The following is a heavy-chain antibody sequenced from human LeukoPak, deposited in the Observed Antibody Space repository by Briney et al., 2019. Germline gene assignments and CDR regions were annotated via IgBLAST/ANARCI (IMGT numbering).Heavy chain of an antibody. CDR1: GFTFSSYS. CDR2: ISSSSSYI. J-gene: IGHJ5*02. Sequence: GGSLRLSCAASGFTFSSYSMNWVRQAPGKGLEWVSSISSSSSYIYYADSVKGRFTISRDNAKNSLYLQMNSLRAEDTAVYYCARTGDYDILTGLNWFDPWGQGTLVTVSS. V-gene: IGHV3-21*01. D-gene: IGHD3-9*01. CDR3: ARTGDYDILTGLNWFDP.